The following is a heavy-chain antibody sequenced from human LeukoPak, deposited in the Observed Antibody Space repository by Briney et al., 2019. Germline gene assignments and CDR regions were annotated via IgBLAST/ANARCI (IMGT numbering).Heavy chain of an antibody. D-gene: IGHD2-21*01. CDR2: IKEEGSET. J-gene: IGHJ4*02. CDR3: SYSLHF. CDR1: GFTFSRSS. V-gene: IGHV3-7*01. Sequence: QPRGSLRLSCAPPGFTFSRSSMDWVRQAPGKGRGWVANIKEEGSETHYVDSAKGRFTLSRDNVKNTLFLQVDSLRGEDTAIYLCSYSLHFWGQGTLVSVSS.